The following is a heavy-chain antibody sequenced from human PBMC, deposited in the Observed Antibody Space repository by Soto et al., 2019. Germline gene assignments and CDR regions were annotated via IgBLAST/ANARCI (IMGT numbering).Heavy chain of an antibody. CDR1: GDSVSSNSAA. J-gene: IGHJ3*02. CDR3: ASYTILGVVTPDAFDI. CDR2: TYYRSKWYN. D-gene: IGHD3-3*01. V-gene: IGHV6-1*01. Sequence: PSQTLSLTCAISGDSVSSNSAAWNWIRQSPSRGLEWLGRTYYRSKWYNDYAVSVKSRITINPDTSKNQFSLQLNSVTPEDTAVYYCASYTILGVVTPDAFDIWGQGTAVTVSS.